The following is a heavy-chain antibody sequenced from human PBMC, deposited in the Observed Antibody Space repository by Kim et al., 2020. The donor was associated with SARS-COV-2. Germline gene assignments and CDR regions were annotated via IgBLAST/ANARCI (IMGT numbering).Heavy chain of an antibody. V-gene: IGHV4-59*08. CDR3: AKHHLYGIDTYSYLFDP. CDR1: GASTGIHY. D-gene: IGHD2-15*01. CDR2: ISWTGAT. J-gene: IGHJ5*02. Sequence: SETLSLTCTVSGASTGIHYWSWIRQPPGKGLEWIAYISWTGATNYNPSLKSRATLSIDTSQNLLLLSLTSVTAADTAIYYFAKHHLYGIDTYSYLFDPWG.